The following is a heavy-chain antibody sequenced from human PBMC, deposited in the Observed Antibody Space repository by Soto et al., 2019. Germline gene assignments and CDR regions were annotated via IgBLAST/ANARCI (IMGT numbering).Heavy chain of an antibody. Sequence: GGSLRLCCAAAGFTFSGYAMHWVRHVPGQGLGWVAVISFDGNIKYDADSVKGRFTISRDNSKNTLFLQMDSLKGEDTAVYSCARAPRRYCTSLSCLGLYGLDVWGQGTAVTVS. D-gene: IGHD2-8*01. J-gene: IGHJ6*02. V-gene: IGHV3-30-3*01. CDR3: ARAPRRYCTSLSCLGLYGLDV. CDR2: ISFDGNIK. CDR1: GFTFSGYA.